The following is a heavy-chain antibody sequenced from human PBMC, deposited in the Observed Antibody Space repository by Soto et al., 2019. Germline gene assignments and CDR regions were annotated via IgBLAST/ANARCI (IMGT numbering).Heavy chain of an antibody. CDR3: ARGGGVGVAGSAAFDM. CDR2: INPATGAA. D-gene: IGHD3-3*01. V-gene: IGHV1-2*02. CDR1: GYPVTAYY. J-gene: IGHJ3*02. Sequence: QLHLVQSGAVVKKPGASVTVSCSASGYPVTAYYMHWVRQAPGRGLEWMGGINPATGAAKYTQTFQGRVTLTRDPSTSTGCMELGGLTSEDTAVFYCARGGGVGVAGSAAFDMWGQGTLVTVSS.